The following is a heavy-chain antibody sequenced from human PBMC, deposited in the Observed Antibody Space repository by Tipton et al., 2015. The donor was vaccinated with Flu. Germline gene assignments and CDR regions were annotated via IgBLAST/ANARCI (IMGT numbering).Heavy chain of an antibody. V-gene: IGHV4-38-2*02. CDR1: GYSISSGYY. D-gene: IGHD2-2*03. CDR3: ARDGYYYYYYGMDV. CDR2: IYHSGST. J-gene: IGHJ6*02. Sequence: GLVKPSETLSLTCSVSGYSISSGYYWGWVRRPPGKGLEWIGTIYHSGSTYYNPSLKSRLTISVDTSKNQFSLKLSSVTAADTAVYYCARDGYYYYYYGMDVWGQGTTVTVSS.